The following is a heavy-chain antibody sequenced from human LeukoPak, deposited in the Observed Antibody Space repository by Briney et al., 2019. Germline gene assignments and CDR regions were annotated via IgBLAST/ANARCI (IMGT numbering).Heavy chain of an antibody. V-gene: IGHV3-21*01. J-gene: IGHJ6*02. CDR2: ISSSSSYI. Sequence: GGSLRLSCAASGFTFSSYSMNWVRQAPGKGLEWVSPISSSSSYIYYADSVKGRFTISRDNAKNSLYLQMNSLRAEDTAVYYCARVPLVRGYYYYGMDVWGQGTTVTVSS. CDR3: ARVPLVRGYYYYGMDV. D-gene: IGHD3-10*01. CDR1: GFTFSSYS.